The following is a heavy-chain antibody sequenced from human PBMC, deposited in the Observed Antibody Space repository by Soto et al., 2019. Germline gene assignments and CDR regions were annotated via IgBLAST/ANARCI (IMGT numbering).Heavy chain of an antibody. Sequence: PGGSLRLSCAASGSTFSSYGMHWVRQAPGKGLEWVAVISYDGSNKYYADSVKGRFTISRDNSKNTLYLQMNSLRAEDTAVYYCAKDSDTTIEGLCDYWGQGTLVTV. CDR3: AKDSDTTIEGLCDY. CDR2: ISYDGSNK. D-gene: IGHD5-12*01. CDR1: GSTFSSYG. J-gene: IGHJ4*02. V-gene: IGHV3-30*18.